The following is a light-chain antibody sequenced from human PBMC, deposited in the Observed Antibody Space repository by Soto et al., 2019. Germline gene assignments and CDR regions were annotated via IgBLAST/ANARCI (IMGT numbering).Light chain of an antibody. Sequence: QSVLTQPASVSGSRGQSITISCTGTSSDIGAYNYVSWYQQRPGKAPKLMIYEVTNRPSGVSNRFSGSKSGNTASLTISGLQAEDEADYYCSSYTTGTPYVFGTGTKVTVL. CDR2: EVT. CDR1: SSDIGAYNY. J-gene: IGLJ1*01. CDR3: SSYTTGTPYV. V-gene: IGLV2-14*01.